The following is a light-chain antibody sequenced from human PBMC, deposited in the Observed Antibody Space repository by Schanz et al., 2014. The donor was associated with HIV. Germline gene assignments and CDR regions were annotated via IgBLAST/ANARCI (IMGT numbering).Light chain of an antibody. J-gene: IGLJ3*02. Sequence: QSVLTQPASVSGSPGQSITISCTGTSSDVGGYNYVSWYQHHPGKAPKLMIYGVSNRPSGVPDRFSGSKSGNTASLTVSGLQAEDEAEYYCSSYAGSYTWVFGGGTKLTVL. V-gene: IGLV2-8*01. CDR3: SSYAGSYTWV. CDR2: GVS. CDR1: SSDVGGYNY.